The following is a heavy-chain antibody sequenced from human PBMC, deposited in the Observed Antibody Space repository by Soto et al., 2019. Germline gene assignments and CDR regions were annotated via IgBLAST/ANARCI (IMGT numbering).Heavy chain of an antibody. CDR2: INHSGST. J-gene: IGHJ4*02. CDR3: ARVGKYSSSWYSKYYFDY. V-gene: IGHV4-34*01. CDR1: GGSFSGYY. Sequence: SETLSLTCAVYGGSFSGYYWSWIRQPPGKGLEWIGEINHSGSTNYNPSLKSRVTISVDTSKNQFSLKLSSVTAADTAVYYCARVGKYSSSWYSKYYFDYSGQGPLVSLS. D-gene: IGHD6-13*01.